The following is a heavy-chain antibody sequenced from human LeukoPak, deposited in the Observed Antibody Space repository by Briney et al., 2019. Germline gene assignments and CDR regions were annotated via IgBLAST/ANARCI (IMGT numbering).Heavy chain of an antibody. V-gene: IGHV3-30*18. CDR3: AKPKAGAWFGEYPPYFFDS. D-gene: IGHD3-10*01. Sequence: GGSLRLSCAASGFTFSSYGMHWVRQAPGKGLEWVAVKSHGGSKELYADSVKGRFSISRDNSKNTVDLQMNSLRPEDTAVYYCAKPKAGAWFGEYPPYFFDSWGQGVLVTVSS. CDR1: GFTFSSYG. J-gene: IGHJ4*02. CDR2: KSHGGSKE.